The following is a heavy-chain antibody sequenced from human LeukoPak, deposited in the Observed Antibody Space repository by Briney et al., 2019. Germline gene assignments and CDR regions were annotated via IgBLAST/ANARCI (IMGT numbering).Heavy chain of an antibody. D-gene: IGHD4-11*01. CDR3: ARPTYDYSLDY. CDR1: GXSFTSYW. Sequence: GESLQISCKGSGXSFTSYWSGWVRQMPGKGLEWMGIIYPGDSDTRYSPSFQGQVTISADKSISTAYLQWSSLKASDTAMYYCARPTYDYSLDYWGQGTLVTVSS. V-gene: IGHV5-51*01. CDR2: IYPGDSDT. J-gene: IGHJ4*02.